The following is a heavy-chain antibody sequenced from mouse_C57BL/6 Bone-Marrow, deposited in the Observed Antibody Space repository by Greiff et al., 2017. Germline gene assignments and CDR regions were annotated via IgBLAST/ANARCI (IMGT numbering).Heavy chain of an antibody. V-gene: IGHV1-74*01. CDR2: IHPSDSDT. CDR3: AMGRGDYYAMDY. J-gene: IGHJ4*01. CDR1: GYTFTSYW. Sequence: QVTLKESGAELVKPGASVKVSCKASGYTFTSYWMHWVKQRPGQGLEWIGRIHPSDSDTNYNQKFKGKATLTVDKSSSTAYMQLSSLTSEDSAVYYCAMGRGDYYAMDYWGQGTSVTVSS.